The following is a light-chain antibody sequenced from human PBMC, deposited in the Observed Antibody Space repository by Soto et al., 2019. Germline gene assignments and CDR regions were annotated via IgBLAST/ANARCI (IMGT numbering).Light chain of an antibody. CDR1: ISDFVVYNY. J-gene: IGLJ1*01. CDR3: SSYTISTTLV. Sequence: QSVLTQPASVSGSPGQSITISCTGTISDFVVYNYVSWYQQHPGKAPKLMIYGVSNRPSGVSNRFSGSKSGSTASLTISGLQAEDEADYYCSSYTISTTLVFGTGTKVTVL. CDR2: GVS. V-gene: IGLV2-14*01.